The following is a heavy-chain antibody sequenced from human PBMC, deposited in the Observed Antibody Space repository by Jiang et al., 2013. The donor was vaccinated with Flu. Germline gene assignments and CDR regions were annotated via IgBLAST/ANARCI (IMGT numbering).Heavy chain of an antibody. CDR2: IYHSGST. D-gene: IGHD3-10*01. Sequence: GSGLVKPSGTLSLTCAVSGGSISSSNWWSWVRQPPGKGLEWIGEIYHSGSTNYNPSLKSRVTISVDKSKNQFSLKLSSVTAADTAVYDCARDTLPGPNYGSGSYSLMTTHAFDIWAKGQWSPSLQ. CDR1: GGSISSSNW. J-gene: IGHJ3*02. V-gene: IGHV4-4*02. CDR3: ARDTLPGPNYGSGSYSLMTTHAFDI.